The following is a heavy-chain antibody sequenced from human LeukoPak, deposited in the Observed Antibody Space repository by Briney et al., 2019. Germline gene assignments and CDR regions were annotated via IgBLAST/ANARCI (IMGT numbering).Heavy chain of an antibody. CDR1: EFSFSRSW. J-gene: IGHJ4*02. D-gene: IGHD6-25*01. CDR3: GGGGY. V-gene: IGHV3-7*05. CDR2: IKQDGSAK. Sequence: GGSLRLSCAASEFSFSRSWMNWGRQAPGKGLEWVANIKQDGSAKYYVDSVEGRFTISRDNAKNSLYLQMNSLRAEDTAVYYCGGGGYWGQGIQVTVSS.